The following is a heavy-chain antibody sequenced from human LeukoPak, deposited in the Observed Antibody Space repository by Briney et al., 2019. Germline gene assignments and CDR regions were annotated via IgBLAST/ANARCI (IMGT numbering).Heavy chain of an antibody. J-gene: IGHJ5*02. V-gene: IGHV4-61*02. CDR2: IYTSGST. CDR1: GGSISSGSYY. Sequence: NPSETLSLTCTVSGGSISSGSYYWSWIRQPAGKGLEWIGRIYTSGSTNYNPSLKSRVTMSVDTSKNQFSLKLSSVTAADTAVYYCAREQLLWFGELSPRNWFDPWGQGTLVTVSS. CDR3: AREQLLWFGELSPRNWFDP. D-gene: IGHD3-10*01.